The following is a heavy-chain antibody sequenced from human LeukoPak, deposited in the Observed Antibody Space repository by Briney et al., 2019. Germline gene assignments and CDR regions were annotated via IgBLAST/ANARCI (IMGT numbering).Heavy chain of an antibody. D-gene: IGHD1-26*01. V-gene: IGHV3-30-3*01. CDR1: GFTFSSYA. J-gene: IGHJ4*02. CDR3: ARRSGRRIVGATMDY. Sequence: PGGSLRLSCAASGFTFSSYAMHWVRQAPGNGLEWVAVISYDGSNKYYADSVKGRFTISRDNSKNTLYLQMNSLRAEDTAVYYCARRSGRRIVGATMDYWGQGTLVTVSS. CDR2: ISYDGSNK.